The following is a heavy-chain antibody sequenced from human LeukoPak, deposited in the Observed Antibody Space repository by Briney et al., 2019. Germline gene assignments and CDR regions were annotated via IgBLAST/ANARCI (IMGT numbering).Heavy chain of an antibody. CDR2: IYTSGST. V-gene: IGHV4-61*02. CDR3: ARSLGYYYDSSGQYFDY. J-gene: IGHJ4*02. Sequence: PSETLSLTCTVSGGSISSGSYYWSWIRQPAGKGLEWIGRIYTSGSTNYNPSPKSRVTISVDTSKNQFSLKLGSVTAADTAVYYCARSLGYYYDSSGQYFDYWGQGTLVTVSS. CDR1: GGSISSGSYY. D-gene: IGHD3-22*01.